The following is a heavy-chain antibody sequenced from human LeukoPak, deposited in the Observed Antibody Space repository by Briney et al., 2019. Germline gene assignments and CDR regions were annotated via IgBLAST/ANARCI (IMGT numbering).Heavy chain of an antibody. CDR3: ARVPILEGYCSSTSCYYFDY. CDR1: GGTFSSYT. Sequence: SVKVSCKASGGTFSSYTISWVRQAPGQGLEWMGGIIPIFGTANYAQKFQGRVTITADESTSTAYMELSSLRSEDTAVYYCARVPILEGYCSSTSCYYFDYWGQGTLVTVSS. J-gene: IGHJ4*02. CDR2: IIPIFGTA. D-gene: IGHD2-2*01. V-gene: IGHV1-69*01.